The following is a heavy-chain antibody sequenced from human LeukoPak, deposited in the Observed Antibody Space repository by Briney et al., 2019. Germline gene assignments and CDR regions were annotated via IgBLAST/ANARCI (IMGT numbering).Heavy chain of an antibody. CDR2: IYYNGST. V-gene: IGHV4-59*12. J-gene: IGHJ6*03. Sequence: SETLSLTCTVSGGSISTYYWSWIGQSPGKGLEWCGYIYYNGSTNYNPSHKSRVTISVDTSKHMFSLKLRSATPAATAVYYCAREGRDRYGYNQYDLYMHIWAKGT. D-gene: IGHD5-18*01. CDR1: GGSISTYY. CDR3: AREGRDRYGYNQYDLYMHI.